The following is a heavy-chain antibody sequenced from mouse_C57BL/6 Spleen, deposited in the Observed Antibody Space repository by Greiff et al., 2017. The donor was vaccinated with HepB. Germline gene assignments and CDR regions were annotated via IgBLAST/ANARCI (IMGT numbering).Heavy chain of an antibody. CDR1: GYTFTSYW. J-gene: IGHJ4*01. CDR2: IHPNSGST. Sequence: QVQLQQPGAELVKPGASVKLSCKASGYTFTSYWMHWVKQRPGQGLEWIGMIHPNSGSTNYNEKFKSKATLTVDKSSSTAYMQLSSLTSEDSAVYYCARRGYYEDYAMDYWGQGTSVTVSS. V-gene: IGHV1-64*01. D-gene: IGHD2-3*01. CDR3: ARRGYYEDYAMDY.